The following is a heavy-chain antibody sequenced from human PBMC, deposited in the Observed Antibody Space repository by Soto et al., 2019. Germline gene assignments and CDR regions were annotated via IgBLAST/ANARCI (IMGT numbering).Heavy chain of an antibody. CDR2: INHSGST. Sequence: SETLSLICAVYGGSFSGYYWSWIRQPPGKGLEWIGEINHSGSTNYNPSLKSRVTISVDTSKNQFSLKLSSVTAADTAVYYCGRGGVVTALDYWGQGTLVTVSS. J-gene: IGHJ4*02. V-gene: IGHV4-34*01. CDR3: GRGGVVTALDY. CDR1: GGSFSGYY. D-gene: IGHD2-21*02.